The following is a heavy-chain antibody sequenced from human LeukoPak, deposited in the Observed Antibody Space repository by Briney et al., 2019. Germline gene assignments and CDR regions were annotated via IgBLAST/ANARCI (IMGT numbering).Heavy chain of an antibody. V-gene: IGHV3-72*01. D-gene: IGHD3-22*01. CDR1: GFTFSDYY. J-gene: IGHJ4*02. Sequence: GGSLRLSCAASGFTFSDYYMDCVRQAPGKGLQWVGRTRNKANSYTTEYAASVKGRFTSSRDDSKNSMYLKMNSLETEATAVYYCTRGGVSYYAGSGYYYWGQGTLVTVSS. CDR3: TRGGVSYYAGSGYYY. CDR2: TRNKANSYTT.